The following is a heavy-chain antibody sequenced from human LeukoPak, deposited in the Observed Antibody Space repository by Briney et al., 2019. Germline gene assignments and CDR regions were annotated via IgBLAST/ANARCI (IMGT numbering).Heavy chain of an antibody. Sequence: PGGSLRLSCAASGFTFSSYGIHWVRQAPGKGLEWVAVISYDGSNQYYADSVKGRFTISRDNSKNTLYLQMNSLRAEDTAVYYCAKDHQYSSSWLSLYYFDYWGQGTLVTVSS. CDR3: AKDHQYSSSWLSLYYFDY. D-gene: IGHD6-13*01. J-gene: IGHJ4*02. CDR1: GFTFSSYG. V-gene: IGHV3-30*18. CDR2: ISYDGSNQ.